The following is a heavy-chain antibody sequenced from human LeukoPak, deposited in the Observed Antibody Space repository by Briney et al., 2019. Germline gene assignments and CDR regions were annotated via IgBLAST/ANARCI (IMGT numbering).Heavy chain of an antibody. CDR2: ISYDGSNK. CDR1: GFTFSSYG. Sequence: GGSLGLSCAASGFTFSSYGMHWVRQAPGKGLEWVAVISYDGSNKYYADSVKGRFTISRDNSKNTLYLQMNSLRAEDTAVYYCARRNAMDVWGQGTTVIVFS. CDR3: ARRNAMDV. V-gene: IGHV3-30*03. J-gene: IGHJ6*02.